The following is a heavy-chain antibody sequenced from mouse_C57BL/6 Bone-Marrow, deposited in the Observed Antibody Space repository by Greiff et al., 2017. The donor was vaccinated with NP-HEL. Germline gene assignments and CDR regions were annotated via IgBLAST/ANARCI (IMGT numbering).Heavy chain of an antibody. CDR3: ATHYYGTLYAMDY. V-gene: IGHV14-2*01. D-gene: IGHD1-1*01. Sequence: EVPLQPSGAELVKPGASVQLSCTASGFNIKDYYMHWVKPRTEQGLGWIGRIDPEDGETKYAPKFQGKATITADTSSNTAYLQLSSLTSEDTAVYYCATHYYGTLYAMDYWGQGTSVTVSS. CDR2: IDPEDGET. J-gene: IGHJ4*01. CDR1: GFNIKDYY.